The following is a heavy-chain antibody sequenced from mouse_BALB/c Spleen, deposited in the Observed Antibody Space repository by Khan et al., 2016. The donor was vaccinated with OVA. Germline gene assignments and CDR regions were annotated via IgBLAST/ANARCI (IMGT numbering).Heavy chain of an antibody. V-gene: IGHV3-2*02. CDR2: ISYSGST. J-gene: IGHJ4*01. D-gene: IGHD2-3*01. CDR1: GYSITSDYA. CDR3: ARDGSRYNYAMDY. Sequence: EVQLKQSGPGLVKPSQSLSLTCTVTGYSITSDYAWNWIRQFPGNKLEWMGYISYSGSTNYNQSLKSRISITRDTSKNQFFLQLNSVTTEDTATYYCARDGSRYNYAMDYWGQGTSVTVSS.